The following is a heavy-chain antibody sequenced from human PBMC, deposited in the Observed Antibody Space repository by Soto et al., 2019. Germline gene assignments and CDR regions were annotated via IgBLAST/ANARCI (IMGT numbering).Heavy chain of an antibody. J-gene: IGHJ4*02. CDR2: ISYDGSLQ. D-gene: IGHD5-18*01. Sequence: QAQLVESGGGVVQPGRSLRLSCAASGFAFSSYGMHWVRQAPGTGLGWVAVISYDGSLQHYADSVKGRFTISRDNSKNMVLLQRSSLRAEDTAVYYCVSDRGYGHASVPYSWGQGTLVSVSS. CDR1: GFAFSSYG. CDR3: VSDRGYGHASVPYS. V-gene: IGHV3-30*03.